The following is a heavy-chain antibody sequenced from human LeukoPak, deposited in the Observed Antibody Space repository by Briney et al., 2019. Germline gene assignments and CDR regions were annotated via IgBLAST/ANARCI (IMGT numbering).Heavy chain of an antibody. Sequence: ASVKVSCKASGYTFTGYYMHWVRQAPGQGLEWMGWISAYNGNTNYAQKLQGRVTMTTDTSTSTAYMELRSLRSDDTAVYYCARGRGYYYDSSGYRPLDYWGQGTLVTVSS. CDR3: ARGRGYYYDSSGYRPLDY. V-gene: IGHV1-18*04. CDR2: ISAYNGNT. CDR1: GYTFTGYY. J-gene: IGHJ4*02. D-gene: IGHD3-22*01.